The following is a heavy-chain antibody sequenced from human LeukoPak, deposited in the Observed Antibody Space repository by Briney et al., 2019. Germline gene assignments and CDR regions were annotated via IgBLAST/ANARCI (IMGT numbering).Heavy chain of an antibody. V-gene: IGHV4-61*02. J-gene: IGHJ6*03. Sequence: SETLSLTCAVSPGSMDSGLYYWTWIRPPAGKGLEWIGRISNNGGTAYNPSLRSRVTITVDTSNNHLSLKLTSVTAADTAVYYCARETKDIYSPSWGLYDTYYYIDAWGKGTTVTVSS. CDR3: ARETKDIYSPSWGLYDTYYYIDA. CDR2: ISNNGGT. D-gene: IGHD5/OR15-5a*01. CDR1: PGSMDSGLYY.